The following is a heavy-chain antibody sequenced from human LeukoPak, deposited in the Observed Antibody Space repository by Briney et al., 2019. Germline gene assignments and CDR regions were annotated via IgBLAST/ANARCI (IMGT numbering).Heavy chain of an antibody. J-gene: IGHJ4*02. CDR1: GFTFSTYL. D-gene: IGHD1-26*01. V-gene: IGHV3-7*01. CDR3: ARHSGTYYDY. Sequence: PGGSLRLSCAASGFTFSTYLMTWVRQAPGEGLEWVSNIKRDGSETYYVDSVKGRFTISRDNAKNSLSLQMNSLRAEDTAVYYCARHSGTYYDYWGQGTLVTVSS. CDR2: IKRDGSET.